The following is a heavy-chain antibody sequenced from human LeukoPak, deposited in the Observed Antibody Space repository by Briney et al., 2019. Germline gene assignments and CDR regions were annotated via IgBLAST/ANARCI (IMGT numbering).Heavy chain of an antibody. J-gene: IGHJ3*02. V-gene: IGHV1-8*01. CDR2: MNPNSGNT. D-gene: IGHD6-13*01. Sequence: VASVKVSCKASGYTFTSYDINWVRQATGQGLEWMGWMNPNSGNTGYAQRFQGRVIMTRNTSISTAYMELSSLRSEDTAVYYCTRGFLKVAAAEDIWGQGTMVTVSS. CDR1: GYTFTSYD. CDR3: TRGFLKVAAAEDI.